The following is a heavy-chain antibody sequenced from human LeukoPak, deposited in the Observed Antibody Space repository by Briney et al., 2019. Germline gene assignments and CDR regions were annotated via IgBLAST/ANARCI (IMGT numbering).Heavy chain of an antibody. CDR1: GFTFSSYA. D-gene: IGHD3-10*01. V-gene: IGHV3-30-3*01. Sequence: PGRSLRLSCAASGFTFSSYAMHWVRQAPGKGLEWAAVISYDGSNKYYADSVKGRFTISRDNSKNTLYLQMNSLRAEDTAVYYCARDQDGSGSYYRSGHHYWGQGTLVTVSS. CDR3: ARDQDGSGSYYRSGHHY. CDR2: ISYDGSNK. J-gene: IGHJ4*02.